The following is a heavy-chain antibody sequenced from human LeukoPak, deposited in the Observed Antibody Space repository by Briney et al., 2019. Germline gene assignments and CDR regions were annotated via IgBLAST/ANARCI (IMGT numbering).Heavy chain of an antibody. V-gene: IGHV3-11*01. J-gene: IGHJ4*02. D-gene: IGHD3-3*01. Sequence: GGSLRLSCAASGFTFSDYYMSWIRQAPGKGLEWVSYISSSGSTIYYADSVKGRFTISRDNAKNSLYLQMNSLRAEDTAVYYCAREIDDLWSGYSMDWGQGTLVTVSS. CDR2: ISSSGSTI. CDR1: GFTFSDYY. CDR3: AREIDDLWSGYSMD.